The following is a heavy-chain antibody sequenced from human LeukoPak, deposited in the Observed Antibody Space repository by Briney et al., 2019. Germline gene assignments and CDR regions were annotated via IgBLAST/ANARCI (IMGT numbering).Heavy chain of an antibody. CDR2: INPSGGST. D-gene: IGHD7-27*01. V-gene: IGHV1-46*01. CDR3: ARDLIWGQTWFDP. Sequence: ASVKASCKASGYTFTSYYMHWVRQAPGEGLGWVGIINPSGGSTSYAQKFQGRVTMTRDMSTSTVYMELSSLRSEDTAVYYCARDLIWGQTWFDPWGQGTLVTVSS. J-gene: IGHJ5*02. CDR1: GYTFTSYY.